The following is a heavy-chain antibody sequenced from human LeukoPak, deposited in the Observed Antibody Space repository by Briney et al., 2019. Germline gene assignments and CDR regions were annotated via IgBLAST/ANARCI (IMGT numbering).Heavy chain of an antibody. Sequence: SETLSLTRTVSGGSISSYYWSWIRQPPGKGLEWIGYIYYSGSTNYNPSLKSRVTISVDTSKNQFSLKLSSVTAADTAVYYCARGNDILTGYEIDYWGQGTLVSVSS. D-gene: IGHD3-9*01. V-gene: IGHV4-59*01. CDR1: GGSISSYY. J-gene: IGHJ4*02. CDR2: IYYSGST. CDR3: ARGNDILTGYEIDY.